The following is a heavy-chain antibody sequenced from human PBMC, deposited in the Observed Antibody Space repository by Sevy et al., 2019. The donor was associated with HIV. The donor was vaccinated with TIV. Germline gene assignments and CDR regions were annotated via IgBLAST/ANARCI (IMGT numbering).Heavy chain of an antibody. CDR1: GGIFKSYG. J-gene: IGHJ4*02. CDR3: VRGGGNGWYYFDY. Sequence: ASVKVACKDSGGIFKSYGISWVRQAPGQGLEWMGGIIPILNTVHYAQKFQGRVTITADESTKTAYMELSSLSSEDTAVYYCVRGGGNGWYYFDYWGQETLVTVSS. D-gene: IGHD6-19*01. V-gene: IGHV1-69*13. CDR2: IIPILNTV.